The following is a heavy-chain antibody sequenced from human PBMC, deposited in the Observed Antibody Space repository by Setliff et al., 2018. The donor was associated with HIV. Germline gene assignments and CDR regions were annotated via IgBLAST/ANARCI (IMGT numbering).Heavy chain of an antibody. CDR2: IFYTGST. CDR1: GGSISSYY. J-gene: IGHJ4*03. V-gene: IGHV4-59*08. D-gene: IGHD3-22*01. CDR3: GRQVPVPGVAVTPIDY. Sequence: KTSETMSLTCTVSGGSISSYYWTWLRQFPGKGLEWIGFIFYTGSTTKNPTLNSQVTISVDTSKNQFSLKLTSVTAADTAVYYCGRQVPVPGVAVTPIDYWGQGTMVTVSS.